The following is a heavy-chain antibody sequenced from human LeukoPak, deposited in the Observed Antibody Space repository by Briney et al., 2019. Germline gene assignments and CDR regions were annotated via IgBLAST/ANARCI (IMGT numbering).Heavy chain of an antibody. V-gene: IGHV3-66*03. J-gene: IGHJ5*02. Sequence: GGSLRLSCAASGFTFSSYSMNWVRQAPGKGLEWVGLIRDSGEAFYADFARGRFAISRDESENTLYLQMNSLRVEDTAVYFCARDRAANQDWVEFDPWGQGTPVIVSS. CDR3: ARDRAANQDWVEFDP. CDR1: GFTFSSYS. D-gene: IGHD3/OR15-3a*01. CDR2: IRDSGEA.